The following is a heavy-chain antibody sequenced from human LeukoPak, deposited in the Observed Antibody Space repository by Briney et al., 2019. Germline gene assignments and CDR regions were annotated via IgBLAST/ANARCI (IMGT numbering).Heavy chain of an antibody. Sequence: GGSLRLSCAASGFSFSSYAMHWVRQAPGKGLEWVAVISYDGSNDYHADSVRGRFTISRDNSKNTLSLQMNGLRAEDTAVYYCARDAKAAVPATWDSYYYMDVWGKGTTVIVSS. CDR3: ARDAKAAVPATWDSYYYMDV. D-gene: IGHD2-2*01. V-gene: IGHV3-30*04. CDR2: ISYDGSND. CDR1: GFSFSSYA. J-gene: IGHJ6*03.